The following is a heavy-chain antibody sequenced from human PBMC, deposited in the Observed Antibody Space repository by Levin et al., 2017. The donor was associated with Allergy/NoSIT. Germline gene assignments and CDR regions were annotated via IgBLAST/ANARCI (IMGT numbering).Heavy chain of an antibody. J-gene: IGHJ5*02. CDR1: GFTFSSYS. CDR2: ISSSSSYI. D-gene: IGHD3-3*01. Sequence: GESLKISCAASGFTFSSYSMNWVRQAPGKGLEWVSSISSSSSYIYYADSVKGRFTISRDNAKNSLHLQMNSLRAEDTAVYYCARDLNPIFSSAWFDPWGQGTLVTVSS. CDR3: ARDLNPIFSSAWFDP. V-gene: IGHV3-21*01.